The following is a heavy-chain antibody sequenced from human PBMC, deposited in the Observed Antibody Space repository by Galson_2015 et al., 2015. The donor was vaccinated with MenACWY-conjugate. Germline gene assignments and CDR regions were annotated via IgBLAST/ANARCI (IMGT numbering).Heavy chain of an antibody. CDR3: AKDAGIYSPPAEY. CDR1: GFTFRNYA. V-gene: IGHV3-30*02. J-gene: IGHJ4*02. Sequence: SLRLSCAASGFTFRNYAIHWVRQAPGKGLEWVAFIRNDGGVKYYVDSVKGRFTISRDNSKNTLYLQMNSLSTEDTAIYYCAKDAGIYSPPAEYWGQGTLVTVSS. D-gene: IGHD2/OR15-2a*01. CDR2: IRNDGGVK.